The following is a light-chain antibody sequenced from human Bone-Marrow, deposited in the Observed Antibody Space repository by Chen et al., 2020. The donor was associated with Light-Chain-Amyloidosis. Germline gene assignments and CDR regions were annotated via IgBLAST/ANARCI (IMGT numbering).Light chain of an antibody. V-gene: IGLV3-25*03. Sequence: SSELTQPPSVSVSPGQTARITSYGDDLPTKYAYWYQQKPGQAPVLVIHRDTERPSGISERFSGSSSGTTATLTISGVQAEDEADYHCQSADSSGTYEVIFGGGTKLTVL. CDR3: QSADSSGTYEVI. CDR1: DLPTKY. CDR2: RDT. J-gene: IGLJ2*01.